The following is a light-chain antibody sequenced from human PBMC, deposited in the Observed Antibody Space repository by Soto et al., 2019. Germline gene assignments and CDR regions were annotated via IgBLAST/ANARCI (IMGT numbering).Light chain of an antibody. CDR2: EVS. CDR1: SSDVGSYNL. V-gene: IGLV2-23*02. J-gene: IGLJ2*01. Sequence: QSVLTQPASVSGSPGQSITISCTGTSSDVGSYNLVSWYQQHPGKAPKLMIYEVSKRPSGVSNRFSGSKSGNTASLTISGLQAEDEADYYCSTWDDSLNGLIFGGGTKLTVL. CDR3: STWDDSLNGLI.